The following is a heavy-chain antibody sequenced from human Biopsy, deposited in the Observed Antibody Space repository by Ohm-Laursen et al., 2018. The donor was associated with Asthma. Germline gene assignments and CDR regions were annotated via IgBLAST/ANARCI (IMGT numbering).Heavy chain of an antibody. Sequence: SSVKVSCKVSGGMFGNYAISWVRQAPGLGLEWMGGISPIFGSSNYAQRFQGRVTITVDIFTRTVYMELSGLSSDDTAVYYCASDFPKDYVRYNFQFWGQGTLVTVSS. V-gene: IGHV1-69*06. D-gene: IGHD4-17*01. CDR2: ISPIFGSS. CDR1: GGMFGNYA. CDR3: ASDFPKDYVRYNFQF. J-gene: IGHJ4*02.